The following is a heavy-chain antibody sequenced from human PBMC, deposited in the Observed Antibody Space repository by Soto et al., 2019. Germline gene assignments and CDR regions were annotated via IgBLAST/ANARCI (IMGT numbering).Heavy chain of an antibody. D-gene: IGHD3-3*01. CDR2: INAGNGNT. Sequence: ASVKVSCKASGYTFTSYAMHWVRQAPGQRLEWMGWINAGNGNTKYSQKFQGRVTITRDTSASTAYMELSSLRSDDTAVYYCARDYDFWSGYGMDVWGQGPTVTVSS. CDR1: GYTFTSYA. J-gene: IGHJ6*02. CDR3: ARDYDFWSGYGMDV. V-gene: IGHV1-3*01.